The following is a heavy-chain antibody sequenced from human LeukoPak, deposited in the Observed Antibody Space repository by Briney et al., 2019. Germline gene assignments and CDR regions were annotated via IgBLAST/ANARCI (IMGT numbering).Heavy chain of an antibody. Sequence: PGGSLRLSCAASGFTFSSYWMHWVRQAPGKGLVWVSRINSDGSSTSYADSVKGRFTISRDSAKNTLYLQMNSLRAEDTAVYYCARDGVAAAANDAFDIWGQGTMVTVSS. J-gene: IGHJ3*02. D-gene: IGHD6-13*01. CDR1: GFTFSSYW. CDR2: INSDGSST. CDR3: ARDGVAAAANDAFDI. V-gene: IGHV3-74*01.